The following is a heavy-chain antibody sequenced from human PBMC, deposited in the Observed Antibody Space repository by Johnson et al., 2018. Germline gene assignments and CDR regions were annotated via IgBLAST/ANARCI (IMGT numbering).Heavy chain of an antibody. Sequence: QVQLQQWGAGLLKPSETLSLTCAVYGGSFSGYYWSWIRQPPGKGLEWIGEINHSGSTNYNPSLKSRVTRSVDTSKNQFSLKLSSVTAADTAVYYCARDSQRGYTWRYSYYMDVWGKGTTVTVS. V-gene: IGHV4-34*01. CDR2: INHSGST. CDR3: ARDSQRGYTWRYSYYMDV. J-gene: IGHJ6*03. D-gene: IGHD5-18*01. CDR1: GGSFSGYY.